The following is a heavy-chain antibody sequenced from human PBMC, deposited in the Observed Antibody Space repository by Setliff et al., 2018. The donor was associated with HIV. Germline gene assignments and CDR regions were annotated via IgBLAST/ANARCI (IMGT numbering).Heavy chain of an antibody. V-gene: IGHV1-3*01. D-gene: IGHD3-10*01. J-gene: IGHJ4*02. Sequence: ASVKVSCKASGYTFTDYAMHWVRQAPGQRLEWMGWINPGNGNTKYSQKFQGRVTMTRDTSISTAYMELSRLRSDDTAVYYCARVGSLAPLYYGNYWGQGTLVTVSS. CDR3: ARVGSLAPLYYGNY. CDR2: INPGNGNT. CDR1: GYTFTDYA.